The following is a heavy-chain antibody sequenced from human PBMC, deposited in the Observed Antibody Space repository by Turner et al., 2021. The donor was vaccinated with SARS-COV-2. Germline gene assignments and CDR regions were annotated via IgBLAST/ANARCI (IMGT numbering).Heavy chain of an antibody. CDR1: GFTVSSNY. D-gene: IGHD3-10*01. V-gene: IGHV3-53*02. J-gene: IGHJ4*02. CDR3: ARGPHPRGFDY. CDR2: IYSGGST. Sequence: EVQLVETGGGLIQPGGSLRRSCAASGFTVSSNYMSWVRQAPGKGLEWVSVIYSGGSTYYADSVKGRFTISRDNSKNTLYRQMNSLRAEDTAVYYCARGPHPRGFDYWGQGTLVTVSS.